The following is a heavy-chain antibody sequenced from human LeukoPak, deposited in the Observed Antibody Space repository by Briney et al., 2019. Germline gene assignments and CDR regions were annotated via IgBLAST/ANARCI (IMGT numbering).Heavy chain of an antibody. CDR2: ISAYNGNT. CDR3: ARASGSYCSSTSCNDAFDI. Sequence: GASVKVSCKASGYTFSSYGITWVRQAPGQGLEWMGWISAYNGNTNYAQNLQGRVTMTTDTSTSTAYLELKSLSSGDTAVYYCARASGSYCSSTSCNDAFDIWGQGTMVTVSS. V-gene: IGHV1-18*01. J-gene: IGHJ3*02. D-gene: IGHD2-2*01. CDR1: GYTFSSYG.